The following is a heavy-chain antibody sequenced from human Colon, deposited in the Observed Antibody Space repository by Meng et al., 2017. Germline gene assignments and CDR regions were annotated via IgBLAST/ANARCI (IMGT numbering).Heavy chain of an antibody. J-gene: IGHJ3*02. D-gene: IGHD3-10*01. V-gene: IGHV5-51*01. Sequence: GESLKISCKGSGYSFTSYWIGWVRQMPGKGLEWMGIIYPGESNTKYSPSFQGQVTISADKSISTAYLQWSSLKASDTAMYYCASTYYYGSGSYRQKDVGIWGQGTIVTVSS. CDR1: GYSFTSYW. CDR2: IYPGESNT. CDR3: ASTYYYGSGSYRQKDVGI.